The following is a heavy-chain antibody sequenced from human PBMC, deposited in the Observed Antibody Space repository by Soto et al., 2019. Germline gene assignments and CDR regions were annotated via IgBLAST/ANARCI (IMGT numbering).Heavy chain of an antibody. J-gene: IGHJ4*02. Sequence: GGSLRLSCAASGFTFSSYGMHWVRQAPGKGLEWVAVISYDGSNKYYADSVKGRFTISRDNSKNTAYLQMNSLKTEDTAVYYCTRWSVGATIDSWGQGTLVTVSS. V-gene: IGHV3-30*03. D-gene: IGHD1-26*01. CDR3: TRWSVGATIDS. CDR1: GFTFSSYG. CDR2: ISYDGSNK.